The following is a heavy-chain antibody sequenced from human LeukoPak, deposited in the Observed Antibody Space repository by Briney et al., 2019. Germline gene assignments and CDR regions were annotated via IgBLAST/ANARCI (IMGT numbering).Heavy chain of an antibody. V-gene: IGHV3-15*07. D-gene: IGHD1-1*01. CDR2: IKSKTDGGAT. Sequence: GGSLRLSCAASGFTFSNAWMNWVRQAPGKGLEWVGRIKSKTDGGATDYAAPVKGRFTISRDDSKNTLYLQMNSLKTEDTAVYYCTTGPTGTTFEVYWGQGTLVTVSS. J-gene: IGHJ4*02. CDR3: TTGPTGTTFEVY. CDR1: GFTFSNAW.